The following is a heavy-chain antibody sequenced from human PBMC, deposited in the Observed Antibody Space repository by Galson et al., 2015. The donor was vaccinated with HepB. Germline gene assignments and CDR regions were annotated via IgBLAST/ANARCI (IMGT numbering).Heavy chain of an antibody. V-gene: IGHV5-51*01. J-gene: IGHJ4*02. CDR1: GYSFSSYW. CDR3: ARVQIEGPSIAWPFDL. Sequence: QSGAEVKKPGESLKISCKGSGYSFSSYWIGWVRQMPGKGLEWMGLIYPGDSATRYSPSIEGQVSFSVDESISAAYLQWNSLKASDTAMYYCARVQIEGPSIAWPFDLWGQGTLVTVS. CDR2: IYPGDSAT. D-gene: IGHD2-2*01.